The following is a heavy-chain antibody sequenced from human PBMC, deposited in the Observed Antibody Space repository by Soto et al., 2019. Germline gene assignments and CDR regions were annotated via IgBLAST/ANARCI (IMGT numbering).Heavy chain of an antibody. CDR2: VSTSGRST. V-gene: IGHV3-64D*06. Sequence: PGGSLRLSCSASGFIFSESTINWFRQVPGKGLEAISAVSTSGRSTYYADSVKDRFTISRDNSKNTLFLQMGSLRPEDTAIYYCVKQAHGLDGVAFDYWGQGTQVTVSS. D-gene: IGHD2-15*01. J-gene: IGHJ4*02. CDR3: VKQAHGLDGVAFDY. CDR1: GFIFSEST.